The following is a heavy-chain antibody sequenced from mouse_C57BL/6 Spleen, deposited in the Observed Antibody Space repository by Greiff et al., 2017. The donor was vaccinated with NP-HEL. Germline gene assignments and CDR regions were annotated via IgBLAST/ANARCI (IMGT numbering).Heavy chain of an antibody. CDR2: ISSGSSTI. CDR3: AREGKIYYYGSSYLYYAMDY. J-gene: IGHJ4*01. CDR1: GFTFSDYG. V-gene: IGHV5-17*01. D-gene: IGHD1-1*01. Sequence: EVQGVESGGGLVKPGGSLKLSCAASGFTFSDYGMHWVRQAPEKGLEWVAYISSGSSTIYYADTVKGRFTISRDNAKNTLFLQMTSLRSEDTAMYYCAREGKIYYYGSSYLYYAMDYWGQGTSVTVSS.